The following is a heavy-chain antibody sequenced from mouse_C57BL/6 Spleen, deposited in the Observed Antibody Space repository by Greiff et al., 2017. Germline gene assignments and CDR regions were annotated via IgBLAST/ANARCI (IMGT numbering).Heavy chain of an antibody. CDR1: GYAFSSSW. Sequence: QVQLKQSGPELVKPGASVKISCKASGYAFSSSWMNWVKQRPGTGLEWIGRIYPGDGDTNYNGKFKGKATLTADKSSSTAYMQLSSLTSEDSAVYFCARGGGNYEGGFDYWGQGTTLTVSS. CDR3: ARGGGNYEGGFDY. V-gene: IGHV1-82*01. J-gene: IGHJ2*01. CDR2: IYPGDGDT. D-gene: IGHD2-1*01.